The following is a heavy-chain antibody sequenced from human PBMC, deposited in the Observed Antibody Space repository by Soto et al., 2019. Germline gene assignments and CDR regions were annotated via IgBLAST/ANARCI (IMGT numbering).Heavy chain of an antibody. CDR2: IIPIFGTA. Sequence: SVKVSCKASGGTFSSYAISWVRQAPGQGLEWMGGIIPIFGTANYAQKFQERVTITRDMSTSTAYMELNSLRAEDTAVYYCAKCLGNHYGSGSYYGVDYYYGMDVWGQGTTVTVSS. V-gene: IGHV1-69*05. CDR1: GGTFSSYA. J-gene: IGHJ6*02. D-gene: IGHD3-10*01. CDR3: AKCLGNHYGSGSYYGVDYYYGMDV.